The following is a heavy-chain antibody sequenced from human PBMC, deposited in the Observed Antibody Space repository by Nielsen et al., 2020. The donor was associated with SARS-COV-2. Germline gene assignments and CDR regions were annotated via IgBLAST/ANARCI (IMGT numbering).Heavy chain of an antibody. Sequence: GESLKTSCAASGLNFMSYGMHWVRQAPGKGLEWVALISYDGNKKDYADSVKGRFTISRDNFNQRLYLQLNSLRADDTAVYYCAKKFGLNWNYDYWGQGTLVTVSS. CDR2: ISYDGNKK. CDR1: GLNFMSYG. J-gene: IGHJ4*02. CDR3: AKKFGLNWNYDY. D-gene: IGHD1-7*01. V-gene: IGHV3-33*03.